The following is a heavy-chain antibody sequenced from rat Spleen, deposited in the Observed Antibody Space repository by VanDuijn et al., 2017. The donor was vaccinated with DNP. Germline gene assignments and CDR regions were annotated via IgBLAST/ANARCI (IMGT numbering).Heavy chain of an antibody. CDR1: GFTFSDYN. J-gene: IGHJ2*01. CDR3: TRIYDY. V-gene: IGHV5-20*01. CDR2: IGSPAYAP. D-gene: IGHD2-3*01. Sequence: EVKLVESGGGLVQPGRSLKLSCAASGFTFSDYNMVWVRQAPKKGLEWVAYIGSPAYAPYYTDSVKGRFTISRDNAKSSLYLQMDSLRSEDTATYYCTRIYDYWGQGVMVTVSS.